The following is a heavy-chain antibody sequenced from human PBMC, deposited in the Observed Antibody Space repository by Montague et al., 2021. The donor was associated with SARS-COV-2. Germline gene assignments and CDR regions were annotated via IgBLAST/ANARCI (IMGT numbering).Heavy chain of an antibody. D-gene: IGHD3-3*01. CDR3: AREGYYDFWSGFPRNGLDV. CDR1: GFTFSNYW. CDR2: IKQDGSEK. Sequence: SLRLSCAASGFTFSNYWMSWVRQAPGKGLEWVANIKQDGSEKYYVGSVKGRFTISRDNAKNSLYLQMNSLRAEDTAVYYCAREGYYDFWSGFPRNGLDVWGQGTAVTVSS. J-gene: IGHJ6*02. V-gene: IGHV3-7*01.